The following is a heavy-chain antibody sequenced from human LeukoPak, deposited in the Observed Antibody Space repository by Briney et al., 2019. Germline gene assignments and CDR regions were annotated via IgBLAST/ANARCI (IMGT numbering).Heavy chain of an antibody. J-gene: IGHJ5*02. CDR2: ISYDGSNK. D-gene: IGHD2-2*03. V-gene: IGHV3-30-3*01. CDR3: ARVRDGYCSSTSCFNWFDP. Sequence: GGSLRLSCAASGFTFSSYAMHWVRQAPGKGLEWVAVISYDGSNKYYADSVKGRFTISRDNSKNTLYLQMNSLRAEDTAVYYCARVRDGYCSSTSCFNWFDPWGQGTLVTVSS. CDR1: GFTFSSYA.